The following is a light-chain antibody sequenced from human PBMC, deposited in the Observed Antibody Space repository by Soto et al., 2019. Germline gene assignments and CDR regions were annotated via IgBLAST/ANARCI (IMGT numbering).Light chain of an antibody. J-gene: IGKJ1*01. V-gene: IGKV1-5*01. Sequence: DIQMTQSPSTLSASVGDRVTISCRASQTITSWLAWYQQKPGKVPKLLIYDASSLESGVPSRFSGSGSGTDFTLTISSLEPEDFALYYCQQRSNWPITFGQGTKVDIK. CDR3: QQRSNWPIT. CDR1: QTITSW. CDR2: DAS.